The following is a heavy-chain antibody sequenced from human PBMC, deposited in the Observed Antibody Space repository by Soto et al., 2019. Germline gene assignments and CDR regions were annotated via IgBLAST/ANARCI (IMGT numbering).Heavy chain of an antibody. D-gene: IGHD6-19*01. CDR2: IWHDSRNN. V-gene: IGHV3-33*01. J-gene: IGHJ4*02. CDR1: GFTFSSHG. CDR3: ARDMDARYSNGWYHYFDY. Sequence: QVQLVESGGGVVQPGRSLRLSCEVSGFTFSSHGMHWVRQAPGKGLEWVAIIWHDSRNNVYADSVKGRFTISKDDSSNTLYLQMNNLRDEDTAVYYCARDMDARYSNGWYHYFDYWGQGTLVTVSS.